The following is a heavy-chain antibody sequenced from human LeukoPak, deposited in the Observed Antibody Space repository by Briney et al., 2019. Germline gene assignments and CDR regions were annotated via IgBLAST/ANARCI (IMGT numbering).Heavy chain of an antibody. CDR2: IYYNDDK. CDR1: DFSLSTPGMG. Sequence: SQTLSLTCTFSDFSLSTPGMGVGWIRQPPGKALEWLAFIYYNDDKRYSPSLRSRVTITRDTSKNQVVLAMTNMDPVDTATYYCAHLVVTIDWRSYFDYWGQGALVTVSS. J-gene: IGHJ4*02. D-gene: IGHD3-9*01. CDR3: AHLVVTIDWRSYFDY. V-gene: IGHV2-5*01.